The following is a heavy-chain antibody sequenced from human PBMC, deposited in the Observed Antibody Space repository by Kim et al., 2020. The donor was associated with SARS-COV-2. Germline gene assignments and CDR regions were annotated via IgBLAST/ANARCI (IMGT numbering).Heavy chain of an antibody. CDR3: ARSSSSSYYPSAMDV. Sequence: SETLSLTCTVSGGSISSDYWSWIRQPPGKGLEWIGYIYYSGSTYYHPSLKSRIIISVDTSQNQFSLMLSSVTTADTAVYYCARSSSSSYYPSAMDVWGQG. V-gene: IGHV4-59*01. D-gene: IGHD6-13*01. J-gene: IGHJ6*02. CDR1: GGSISSDY. CDR2: IYYSGST.